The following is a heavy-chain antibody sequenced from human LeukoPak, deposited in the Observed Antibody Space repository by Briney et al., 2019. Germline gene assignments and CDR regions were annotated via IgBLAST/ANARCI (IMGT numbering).Heavy chain of an antibody. CDR3: ARDRMSSSWHVSDWFDP. CDR1: GGSISSYY. V-gene: IGHV4-4*07. CDR2: IYTSGST. J-gene: IGHJ5*02. D-gene: IGHD6-13*01. Sequence: SETLSLTCTVSGGSISSYYWSWIRQPAGKGLEWIGRIYTSGSTNYNPSLKSRVTMSVDTSKNQFSLKLSSVTAADTAVYYCARDRMSSSWHVSDWFDPWGQGTLVTVSS.